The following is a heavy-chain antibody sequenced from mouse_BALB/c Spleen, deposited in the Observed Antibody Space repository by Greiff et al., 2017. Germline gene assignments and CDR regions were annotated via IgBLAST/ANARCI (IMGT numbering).Heavy chain of an antibody. Sequence: VQLQQSGPGLVQPSQCLSITCTASGFSLTSYGVHWVRQSPGKGLEWLGVIWSGGSTDYNAAFISRLSISKDNSKSQVFFRMNSLQADDTDIYYCVRVTTATAYWGQGTLVTVSA. V-gene: IGHV2-2-2*01. D-gene: IGHD1-2*01. CDR2: IWSGGST. CDR1: GFSLTSYG. CDR3: VRVTTATAY. J-gene: IGHJ3*01.